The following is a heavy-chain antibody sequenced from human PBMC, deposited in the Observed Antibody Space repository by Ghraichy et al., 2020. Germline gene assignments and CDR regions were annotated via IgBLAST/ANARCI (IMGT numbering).Heavy chain of an antibody. Sequence: GESLNISCAASGFTFSSYAMSWVRQLPGKGLEWVSVISSSGGTTHYADSVKGRFTMSRDNSKNTLYLQMDSLRAEDTAVYYCAKDRGHWSFDYWGQGTLVTVSS. CDR1: GFTFSSYA. CDR3: AKDRGHWSFDY. D-gene: IGHD3-3*01. V-gene: IGHV3-23*01. CDR2: ISSSGGTT. J-gene: IGHJ4*02.